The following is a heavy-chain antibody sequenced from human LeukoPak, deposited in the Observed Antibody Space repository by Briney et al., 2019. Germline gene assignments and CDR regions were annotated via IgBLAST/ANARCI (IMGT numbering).Heavy chain of an antibody. V-gene: IGHV4-59*01. J-gene: IGHJ4*02. CDR3: ARLSYYYFDY. Sequence: SETLSLTCAVSGASISSYYWSCVRQPPGKGLEWVCYIFYRGGTNYNPPPASRVTISVDKSKIQFSLKLSSVTAADTAVYYCARLSYYYFDYWGQGTLVTVSS. CDR1: GASISSYY. D-gene: IGHD3-10*01. CDR2: IFYRGGT.